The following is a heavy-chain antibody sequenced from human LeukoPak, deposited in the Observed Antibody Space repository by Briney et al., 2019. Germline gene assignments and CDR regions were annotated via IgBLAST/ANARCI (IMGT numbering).Heavy chain of an antibody. CDR1: GFTFSSYA. Sequence: EPGGSLRLSCAASGFTFSSYAIHWVRQAPGKGLEWVAIISYDGSNKNYADSVKGRFTISRDNSKNTLYLQMNSLRAEDTAVYYCARELYYYDSSDYYYVFDYWGQGTLVTVSS. CDR3: ARELYYYDSSDYYYVFDY. D-gene: IGHD3-22*01. J-gene: IGHJ4*02. V-gene: IGHV3-30*04. CDR2: ISYDGSNK.